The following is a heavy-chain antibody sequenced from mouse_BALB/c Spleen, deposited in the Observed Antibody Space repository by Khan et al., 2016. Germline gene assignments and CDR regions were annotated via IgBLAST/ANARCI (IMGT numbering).Heavy chain of an antibody. Sequence: VQLQQSGPELVKPGASVKISCKAAGYSFTGYLMNWVKQSHGKSLEWIGRINPYNGDTFYNQKFKGQATLTVDKYSSTAHMEVLSLTSDDSAVYFCGRSRYYGSLDYWGQGTTLTVSS. CDR2: INPYNGDT. CDR3: GRSRYYGSLDY. CDR1: GYSFTGYL. D-gene: IGHD1-1*01. V-gene: IGHV1-37*01. J-gene: IGHJ2*01.